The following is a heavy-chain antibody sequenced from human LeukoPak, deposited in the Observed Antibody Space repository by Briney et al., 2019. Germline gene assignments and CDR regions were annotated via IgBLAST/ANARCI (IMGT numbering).Heavy chain of an antibody. Sequence: VASVKVSCKASGYTFTSYGISWVRQAPGQGLEWMGWISAYNGNTNYAQKLQGRVTMTTDTSTSTAYMELRSLRSDDTAVYYCARSGWGWELLASGGGAFDIWGQGTMVTVSS. V-gene: IGHV1-18*01. J-gene: IGHJ3*02. CDR3: ARSGWGWELLASGGGAFDI. D-gene: IGHD1-26*01. CDR2: ISAYNGNT. CDR1: GYTFTSYG.